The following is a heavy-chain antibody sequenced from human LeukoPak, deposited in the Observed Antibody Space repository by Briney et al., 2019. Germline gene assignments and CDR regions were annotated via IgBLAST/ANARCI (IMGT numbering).Heavy chain of an antibody. V-gene: IGHV7-4-1*02. CDR3: ARAARYCSGSSCFSPRTFDL. J-gene: IGHJ3*01. CDR1: GYTFNKFA. D-gene: IGHD2-15*01. Sequence: ASVKVSCKASGYTFNKFAMNWVRQAPGQGLEWMGWITTDTGSPRYAQDFTGRFVFSLGTSVTTAYLQITSLESDDTAIYFCARAARYCSGSSCFSPRTFDLWGQGTVVTVS. CDR2: ITTDTGSP.